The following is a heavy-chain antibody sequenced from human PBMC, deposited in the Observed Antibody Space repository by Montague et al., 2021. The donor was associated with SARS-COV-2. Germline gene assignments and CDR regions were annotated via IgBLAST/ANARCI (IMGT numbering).Heavy chain of an antibody. J-gene: IGHJ4*02. CDR2: ISTSGEIK. D-gene: IGHD6-13*01. CDR3: ARDALAASGSFDY. Sequence: SLRLSCAASGFTFSDHSMNWVRQAPGKGLQWVSHISTSGEIKYYADSVKGRFSISRDNAEKAVSLQMNSLRDDDTAIYYCARDALAASGSFDYWGLGILVTVSS. V-gene: IGHV3-48*02. CDR1: GFTFSDHS.